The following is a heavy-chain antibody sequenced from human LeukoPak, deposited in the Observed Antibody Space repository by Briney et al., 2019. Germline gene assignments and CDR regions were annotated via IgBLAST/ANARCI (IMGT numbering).Heavy chain of an antibody. Sequence: GGSLRLSCAASGFTFSSYGMHWVRQAPGKGLEWVAFIRYDGSNKYYADSVKGRFTISRDNSKNTLYLQMNSLRAEGTAVYYCAKGYCSSSSCYSYAFDIWGQGTVVTVSS. V-gene: IGHV3-30*02. CDR1: GFTFSSYG. J-gene: IGHJ3*02. CDR2: IRYDGSNK. CDR3: AKGYCSSSSCYSYAFDI. D-gene: IGHD2-2*01.